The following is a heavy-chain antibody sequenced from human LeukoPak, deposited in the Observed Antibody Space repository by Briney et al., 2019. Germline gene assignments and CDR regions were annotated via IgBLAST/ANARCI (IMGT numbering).Heavy chain of an antibody. V-gene: IGHV4-4*02. CDR2: IYHTGTT. J-gene: IGHJ2*01. D-gene: IGHD3-10*01. Sequence: PSETLSLTCAVSGGSISSGHWWSWVRQPPGKGLEWVGEIYHTGTTNYNPSLKNRVTISVDQSKNHFSLKVTSVTAADTAVYYCARDRDEGFDLWGRGTLVTVSS. CDR1: GGSISSGHW. CDR3: ARDRDEGFDL.